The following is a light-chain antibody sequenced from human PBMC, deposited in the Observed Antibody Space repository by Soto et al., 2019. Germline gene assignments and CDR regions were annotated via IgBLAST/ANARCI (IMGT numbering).Light chain of an antibody. J-gene: IGLJ1*01. V-gene: IGLV2-11*01. CDR1: SSDVGGYDY. CDR2: DVS. CDR3: YSCAGSSYV. Sequence: QSVLTQPRSVSGSPGQSVTISCTGTSSDVGGYDYVSWYQQHPDKAPKLMIYDVSKRPSGVPDRFSGSKSGNTASLTISGLQAEDEADYYCYSCAGSSYVFGTGTKVTVL.